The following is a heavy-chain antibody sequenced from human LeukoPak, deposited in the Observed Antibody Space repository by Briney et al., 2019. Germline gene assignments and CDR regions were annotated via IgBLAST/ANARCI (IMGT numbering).Heavy chain of an antibody. CDR2: ISGSAGAI. CDR1: GFSFSSYE. D-gene: IGHD1-26*01. CDR3: ARVGRWELLRSLDY. J-gene: IGHJ4*02. V-gene: IGHV3-48*03. Sequence: GGSLRLSCAASGFSFSSYEMNWVRQAPGKGLEWISYISGSAGAIDYADSVKGRFTISRDNAENSLYLQMNSLRAEDTAVYYCARVGRWELLRSLDYWGQGSLVTVSS.